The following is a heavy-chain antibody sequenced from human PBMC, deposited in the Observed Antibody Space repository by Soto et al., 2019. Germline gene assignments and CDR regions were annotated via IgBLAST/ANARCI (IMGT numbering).Heavy chain of an antibody. CDR1: GFTFSSYA. CDR2: ISGSGGST. CDR3: AKDRSSGWYPVDWFDP. V-gene: IGHV3-23*01. Sequence: GGSLRLSCAASGFTFSSYAMSWVRQAPGKGLEWVSAISGSGGSTYYADSVKGRFTISRDNSKNTLYLQMNSLRAEDTAVYYCAKDRSSGWYPVDWFDPWGQGTLVTVS. J-gene: IGHJ5*02. D-gene: IGHD6-19*01.